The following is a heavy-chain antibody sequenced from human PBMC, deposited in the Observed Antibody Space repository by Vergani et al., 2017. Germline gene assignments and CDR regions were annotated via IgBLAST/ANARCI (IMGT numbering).Heavy chain of an antibody. V-gene: IGHV3-48*02. CDR3: ARVRRVRGVLRYYFDY. J-gene: IGHJ4*02. CDR1: GFTFSSYS. D-gene: IGHD3-10*01. Sequence: EVQLVESGGGLVQPGGSLRLSCAASGFTFSSYSMNWVRQAPGKGLEWVSYISSSSSTIYYADSVKGRFTIARDNAKNSLYLQMNSLRDEDTAVYYCARVRRVRGVLRYYFDYWGQGTLVTVSS. CDR2: ISSSSSTI.